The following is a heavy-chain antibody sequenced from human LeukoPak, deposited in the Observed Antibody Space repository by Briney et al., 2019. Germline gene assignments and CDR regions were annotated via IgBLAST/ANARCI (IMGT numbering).Heavy chain of an antibody. V-gene: IGHV3-23*01. CDR1: GFTFSSYA. CDR2: ISTSGESA. J-gene: IGHJ4*02. CDR3: AKDRGSGYHYFDY. D-gene: IGHD3-22*01. Sequence: GGSLRLSCPVSGFTFSSYAMSWVRQAPGRGLEWVSVISTSGESAYYADSVKGRFTISRDNSKNTLYLQMNSLRAEDTAVYYCAKDRGSGYHYFDYWGQGTLVTISS.